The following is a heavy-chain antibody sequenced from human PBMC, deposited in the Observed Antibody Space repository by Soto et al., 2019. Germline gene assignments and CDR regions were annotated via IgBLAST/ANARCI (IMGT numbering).Heavy chain of an antibody. J-gene: IGHJ4*02. V-gene: IGHV1-69*01. Sequence: QVQLVQSGAEVKEPGSSVKVSCKASGDLFNNHAFNWVRQAPGQGLDWMGRIFPLFSTTNYAQKCQGTITIGADELTTIVYLEVNNLESDDTAMYYCAASSAIAAAGYFKFWGQGTLVTVSP. CDR2: IFPLFSTT. CDR1: GDLFNNHA. D-gene: IGHD6-13*01. CDR3: AASSAIAAAGYFKF.